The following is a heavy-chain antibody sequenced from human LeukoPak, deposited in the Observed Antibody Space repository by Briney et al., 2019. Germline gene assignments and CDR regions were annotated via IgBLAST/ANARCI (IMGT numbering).Heavy chain of an antibody. Sequence: GGSLRLSCAASGFTLSTYTMNWVRQAPGKGLQWFSYISGSSSTIYYADSVKGRFTISRDNAKNSLYLQMNSLRDEDTAVYYCAREYSSSSGRAFDIWGQGTMVTVSS. CDR1: GFTLSTYT. CDR2: ISGSSSTI. CDR3: AREYSSSSGRAFDI. V-gene: IGHV3-48*02. D-gene: IGHD6-6*01. J-gene: IGHJ3*02.